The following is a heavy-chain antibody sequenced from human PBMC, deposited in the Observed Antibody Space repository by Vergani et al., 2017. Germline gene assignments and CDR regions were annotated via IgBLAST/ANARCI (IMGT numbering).Heavy chain of an antibody. CDR2: IRYDGSNK. Sequence: QVQLVESGGGVVQPGGSLRLSCAASGFTFSSYGMHWVRQAPGTGLEWVAFIRYDGSNKYYADSVKGRFTISRDNSKNTLYLQMNSLRAEDTAVYYCAKMGNYYDSSGYLLGSAFDIWGQGTMVTVSS. D-gene: IGHD3-22*01. J-gene: IGHJ3*02. V-gene: IGHV3-30*02. CDR1: GFTFSSYG. CDR3: AKMGNYYDSSGYLLGSAFDI.